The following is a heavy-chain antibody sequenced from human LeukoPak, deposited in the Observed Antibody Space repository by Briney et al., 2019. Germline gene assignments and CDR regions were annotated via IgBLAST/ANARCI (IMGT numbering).Heavy chain of an antibody. J-gene: IGHJ6*02. CDR3: ARGTDYDILTGYYYYGMDV. Sequence: ASVTVSCTASGYTFTSYDINWVRQAPGQGLEWMGWMNPNSGNTGYAQKFQGRVTMTRNTSISTAYMELSSLRSEDTAVYYCARGTDYDILTGYYYYGMDVWGQGTTVTVSS. CDR1: GYTFTSYD. D-gene: IGHD3-9*01. CDR2: MNPNSGNT. V-gene: IGHV1-8*01.